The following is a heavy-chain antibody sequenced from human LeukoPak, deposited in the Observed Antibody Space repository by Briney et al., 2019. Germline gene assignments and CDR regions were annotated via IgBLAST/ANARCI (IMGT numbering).Heavy chain of an antibody. Sequence: SETLSLTCAVYGGSFSGYYWSWLRQPPGKGLEGVGEINHSGSTNYNPPLKSRVTISVDTSKNQFSLKLSSLTAADTAVYYCARPRPAGYYDSSGYYNAFDIWGQGTMVTVSS. D-gene: IGHD3-22*01. CDR1: GGSFSGYY. J-gene: IGHJ3*02. CDR2: INHSGST. V-gene: IGHV4-34*01. CDR3: ARPRPAGYYDSSGYYNAFDI.